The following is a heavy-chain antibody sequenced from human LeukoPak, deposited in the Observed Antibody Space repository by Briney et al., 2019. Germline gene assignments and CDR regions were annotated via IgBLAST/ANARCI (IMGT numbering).Heavy chain of an antibody. D-gene: IGHD1-26*01. CDR2: ISAYNGNT. J-gene: IGHJ4*02. V-gene: IGHV1-18*01. CDR1: GYTFTSYG. CDR3: ALSGSYAAFDY. Sequence: ASEKVSCKASGYTFTSYGISWVRQAPGQGLEWMGWISAYNGNTNYAQKFQGRVTMTRNTSISTAYMELSSLRSEDTAVYYCALSGSYAAFDYWGQGTLVTVSS.